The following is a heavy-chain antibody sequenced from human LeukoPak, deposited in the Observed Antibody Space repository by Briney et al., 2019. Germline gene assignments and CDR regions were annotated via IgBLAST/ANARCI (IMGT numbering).Heavy chain of an antibody. CDR1: GGSIGSGSYY. Sequence: SETLSLTCTVSGGSIGSGSYYWVWIRQPPGKGLDWIGSIYYSGSTYYNPSLKSRVTISVDTSKNQLSLKLSSVTAADTAVYYCARLRPHYSNYDLGYFDYWGQGTLVTVSS. CDR3: ARLRPHYSNYDLGYFDY. V-gene: IGHV4-39*01. CDR2: IYYSGST. J-gene: IGHJ4*02. D-gene: IGHD4-11*01.